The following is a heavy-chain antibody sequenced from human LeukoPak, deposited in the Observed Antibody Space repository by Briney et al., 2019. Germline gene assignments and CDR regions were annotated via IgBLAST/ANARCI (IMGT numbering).Heavy chain of an antibody. J-gene: IGHJ3*02. V-gene: IGHV1-18*01. CDR3: ARDTSRAYCGGDCYSDDAFDI. D-gene: IGHD2-21*02. CDR1: GYTFTSYG. Sequence: GASAKVSCKASGYTFTSYGISWVRQAPGQGLEWMGWISAYNGNTNYAQKLQGRVTMTTDTSTSTAYMELRSLRSDDTAVYYCARDTSRAYCGGDCYSDDAFDIWGQGTMVTVSS. CDR2: ISAYNGNT.